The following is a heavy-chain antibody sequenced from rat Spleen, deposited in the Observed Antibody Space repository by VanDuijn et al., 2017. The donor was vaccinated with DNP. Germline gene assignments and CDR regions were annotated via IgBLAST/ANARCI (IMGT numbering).Heavy chain of an antibody. V-gene: IGHV5-29*01. D-gene: IGHD1-4*01. J-gene: IGHJ2*01. CDR2: ITYDGRNI. CDR1: GFTFSNYG. Sequence: EVQLVESGGGLVQPGRSLKLSCAASGFTFSNYGMAWVRQAPTKGLEWVATITYDGRNIYYRDSVKGRFTISRDNAKSTLDLQMDSLRSEDTATYYCASRPPPTRGPFDYWGQGVTVTVSS. CDR3: ASRPPPTRGPFDY.